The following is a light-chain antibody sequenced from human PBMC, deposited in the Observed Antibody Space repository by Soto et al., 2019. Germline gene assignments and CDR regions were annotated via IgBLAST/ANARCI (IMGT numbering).Light chain of an antibody. Sequence: QSVLTQPPSVSGAPGQRVTISCTGSSSNIGAGYDVHWYQQLPGTAPKLLIYGNSNRPSGVPDRFSGSKSATSASLAITGLQAEDEADNDRQSYDSSLSCSRVFGPGTKVNV. CDR2: GNS. CDR3: QSYDSSLSCSRV. V-gene: IGLV1-40*01. CDR1: SSNIGAGYD. J-gene: IGLJ1*01.